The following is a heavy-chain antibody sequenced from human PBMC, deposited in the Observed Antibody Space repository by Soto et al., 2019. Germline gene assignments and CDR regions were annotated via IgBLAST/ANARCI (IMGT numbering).Heavy chain of an antibody. J-gene: IGHJ4*02. CDR2: IYYSGST. V-gene: IGHV4-59*08. CDR1: GGSISSYY. D-gene: IGHD3-3*01. Sequence: SETLSLTCTVSGGSISSYYWSWIRQPPGKGLEWIGYIYYSGSTNYNPSLKSRVTISVDTSKNQFSLKLSSVTAADTAVYYCATARDYDFWSGYYTGISDWGQGTLVTVSS. CDR3: ATARDYDFWSGYYTGISD.